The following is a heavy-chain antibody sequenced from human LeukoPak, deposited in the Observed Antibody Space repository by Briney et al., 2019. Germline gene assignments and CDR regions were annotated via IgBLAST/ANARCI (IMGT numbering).Heavy chain of an antibody. V-gene: IGHV4-34*01. D-gene: IGHD3-3*01. J-gene: IGHJ4*02. Sequence: PSETLSLTCAVYGGSFSGYYWSWIRQPPGKGLEWIGEINHSGSTNYNPSLKSRVTISVDTPKNQFSLKLSSVTAADTAVYYCARESGDYDFWSGYTEFDYWGQGTLVTVSS. CDR1: GGSFSGYY. CDR3: ARESGDYDFWSGYTEFDY. CDR2: INHSGST.